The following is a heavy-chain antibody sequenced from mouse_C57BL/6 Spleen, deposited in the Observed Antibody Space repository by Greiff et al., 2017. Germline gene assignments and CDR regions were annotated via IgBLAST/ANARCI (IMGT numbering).Heavy chain of an antibody. CDR1: GYTFTSYW. Sequence: QVQLKQPGAELVKPGASVKLSCKASGYTFTSYWMHWVKQRPGQGLEWIGMIHPNSGSTNYNEKFKSKATLTVDKSSSTAYMQLSSLTSEDSAVYYCARGGGYFGYFDVWGTGTTVTVSS. D-gene: IGHD2-3*01. CDR3: ARGGGYFGYFDV. J-gene: IGHJ1*03. V-gene: IGHV1-64*01. CDR2: IHPNSGST.